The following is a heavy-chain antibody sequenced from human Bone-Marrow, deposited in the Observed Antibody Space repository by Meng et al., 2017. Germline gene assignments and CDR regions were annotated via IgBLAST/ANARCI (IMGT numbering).Heavy chain of an antibody. J-gene: IGHJ4*02. CDR2: INPNSGGT. D-gene: IGHD3-3*01. V-gene: IGHV1-2*06. CDR1: GYTFPGYH. Sequence: QVQLVQSGAEVKKPGVSVKVSCKASGYTFPGYHMHWVRQAPGQGLEWMGRINPNSGGTNYAQKFQGRVTMTRDTSIGTAYMELSRLRSDDTAVYYCASLAIFGVVIRDYWGQGTLVTVSS. CDR3: ASLAIFGVVIRDY.